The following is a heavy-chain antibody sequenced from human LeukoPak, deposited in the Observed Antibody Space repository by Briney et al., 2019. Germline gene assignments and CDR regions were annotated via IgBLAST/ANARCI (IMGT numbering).Heavy chain of an antibody. V-gene: IGHV3-74*01. CDR1: GFTFSSYW. Sequence: GALRLSCAASGFTFSSYWMHWVRQAPGKGLVWVSRINTDGSSTSYADSVKGRFTVSRDNAKNTLYLQMNSLRAEDTAVYYCARDTKMTPDCWGQGTLVTVCS. CDR3: ARDTKMTPDC. CDR2: INTDGSST. J-gene: IGHJ4*02. D-gene: IGHD3-3*01.